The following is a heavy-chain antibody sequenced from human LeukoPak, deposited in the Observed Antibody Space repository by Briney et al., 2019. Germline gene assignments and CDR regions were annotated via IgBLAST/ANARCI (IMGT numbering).Heavy chain of an antibody. CDR2: ISSSSSTI. J-gene: IGHJ4*02. D-gene: IGHD6-19*01. V-gene: IGHV3-48*01. Sequence: PGGSLRLSCAASGFTFSSYSMNWVRQAPGKGLEWVSYISSSSSTIYYADSVKGRFTISRDNAKNSLYLQMNSLRAEDTAVHYCARDSVAGANDYWGQGTLVTVSS. CDR3: ARDSVAGANDY. CDR1: GFTFSSYS.